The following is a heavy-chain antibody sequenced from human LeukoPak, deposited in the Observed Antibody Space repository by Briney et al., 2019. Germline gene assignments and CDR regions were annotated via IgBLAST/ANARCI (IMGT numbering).Heavy chain of an antibody. CDR1: GYTFTSYY. CDR2: INPSGGST. J-gene: IGHJ5*02. D-gene: IGHD6-13*01. V-gene: IGHV1-46*01. CDR3: ARGRLAAAGLFVP. Sequence: GASVKVSCKASGYTFTSYYMHWVRQAPGQGLEWMGIINPSGGSTSYAQKFQGRVTITADESTGTAYMELSSLRSEDTAVYYCARGRLAAAGLFVPWGQGTLVTVSS.